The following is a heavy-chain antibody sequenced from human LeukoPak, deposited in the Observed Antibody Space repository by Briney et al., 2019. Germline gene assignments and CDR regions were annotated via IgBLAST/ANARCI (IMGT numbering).Heavy chain of an antibody. CDR3: ARGSGARLVGATRLDY. CDR1: GGSFSGYY. V-gene: IGHV4-34*01. J-gene: IGHJ4*02. D-gene: IGHD1-26*01. Sequence: PSETLSLTCAVYGGSFSGYYWSWIRQPPGKGLEWIGEINHSGSTNYNPSLKSRVTISVDTSKNQFSLKLSSVTAADTAVYYCARGSGARLVGATRLDYWGQGTQVTVSS. CDR2: INHSGST.